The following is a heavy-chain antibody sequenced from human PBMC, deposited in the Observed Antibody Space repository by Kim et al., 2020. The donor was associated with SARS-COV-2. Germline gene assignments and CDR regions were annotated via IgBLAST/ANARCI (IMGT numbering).Heavy chain of an antibody. CDR1: GFTFSSYA. J-gene: IGHJ4*02. CDR3: ARDPRRVPPGMGLDY. D-gene: IGHD6-13*01. V-gene: IGHV3-30*04. CDR2: ISYDGSNK. Sequence: LSLTCAASGFTFSSYAMHWVRQAPGKGLEWVAVISYDGSNKYYADSVKGRFTISRDNSKNTLYLQMNSLRAEDTAVYYCARDPRRVPPGMGLDYWGQGTLVTVSS.